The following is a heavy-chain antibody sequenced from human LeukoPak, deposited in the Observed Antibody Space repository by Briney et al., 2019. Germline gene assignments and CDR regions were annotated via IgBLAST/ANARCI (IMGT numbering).Heavy chain of an antibody. CDR3: ARDSSAYQLLYFDY. D-gene: IGHD2-2*02. CDR1: GGSFSVYS. V-gene: IGHV4-34*01. J-gene: IGHJ4*02. CDR2: INYSGST. Sequence: SETLSLTCAVSGGSFSVYSWTWIRQPPRHGLDCHGYINYSGSTNYNPSLKSRVTISVDTSKNQFSLKLSSVTAADTAVYYCARDSSAYQLLYFDYWGQGTLVTVSS.